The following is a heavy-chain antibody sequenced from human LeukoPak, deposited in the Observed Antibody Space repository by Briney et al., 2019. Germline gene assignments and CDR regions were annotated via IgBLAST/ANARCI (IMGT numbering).Heavy chain of an antibody. V-gene: IGHV1-18*01. Sequence: GASVNVSCKTSGYTFTSYGINWVRQAPGQGLEWMGRISAHNGNANYAQKFQGRVTMTTDTLATTAYMELRSLRSDDTAVYYCARDLERYYDLEGRSGYWGQGTLVTVSS. CDR1: GYTFTSYG. CDR3: ARDLERYYDLEGRSGY. D-gene: IGHD3-3*01. J-gene: IGHJ4*02. CDR2: ISAHNGNA.